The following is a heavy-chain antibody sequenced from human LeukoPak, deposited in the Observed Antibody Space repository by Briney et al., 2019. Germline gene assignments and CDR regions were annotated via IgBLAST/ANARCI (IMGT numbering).Heavy chain of an antibody. CDR3: AREEDPMTTVTRKFDY. CDR1: GFTFSRYG. D-gene: IGHD4-17*01. J-gene: IGHJ4*02. V-gene: IGHV3-30*02. CDR2: IRSNVNNK. Sequence: GGSLRLSCAASGFTFSRYGMHWVRQAPGKGPEWVAFIRSNVNNKYYADSVKGRFTILRDNSKNTLYLQMNSLRPEDTAVYYCAREEDPMTTVTRKFDYWGQGTLVTVSS.